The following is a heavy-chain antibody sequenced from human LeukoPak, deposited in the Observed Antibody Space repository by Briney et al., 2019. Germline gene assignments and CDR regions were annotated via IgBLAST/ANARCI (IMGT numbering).Heavy chain of an antibody. Sequence: GGSLKLSCAVSGLLFSDAWMSWVRQGPGNGLEWVGRIKGRTDRETTDFAAPVKGRFTISRDVPQNTTHLQMNSLRSEDTAVDYSTYMTTVFTVDRWGGGTLVTVSS. J-gene: IGHJ5*02. D-gene: IGHD4-17*01. CDR2: IKGRTDRETT. V-gene: IGHV3-15*01. CDR1: GLLFSDAW. CDR3: TYMTTVFTVDR.